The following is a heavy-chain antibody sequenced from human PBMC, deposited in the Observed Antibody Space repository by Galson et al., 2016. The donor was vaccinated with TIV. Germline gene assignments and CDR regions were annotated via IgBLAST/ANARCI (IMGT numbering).Heavy chain of an antibody. CDR2: IIPLFSTA. CDR3: AKDRNTAMHTYYWYYGMGV. Sequence: SVKVSCKASGGSFSSHVFSWVRQAPGQGLEWMGGIIPLFSTANYAQKFQGRVTITADESTSTAYMELTSLRYDDTAIDYCAKDRNTAMHTYYWYYGMGVWGQGTTVTVSS. J-gene: IGHJ6*02. CDR1: GGSFSSHV. D-gene: IGHD5-18*01. V-gene: IGHV1-69*13.